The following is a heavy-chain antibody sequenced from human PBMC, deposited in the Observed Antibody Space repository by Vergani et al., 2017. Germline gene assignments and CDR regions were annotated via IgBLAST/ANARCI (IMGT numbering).Heavy chain of an antibody. CDR2: ISDGGSNE. CDR1: GLMFNNYG. Sequence: QVQLVESGGGVVQPGRSLRLSCETSGLMFNNYGMHWVRQAPGKGLEWVAVISDGGSNEHYVDSVKGRFTISRDNSKNTLYLQMNSLRAEDTAVYYCARDREGSGYYYMDVWGTGTTVTVS. V-gene: IGHV3-30*03. J-gene: IGHJ6*03. CDR3: ARDREGSGYYYMDV. D-gene: IGHD3-3*01.